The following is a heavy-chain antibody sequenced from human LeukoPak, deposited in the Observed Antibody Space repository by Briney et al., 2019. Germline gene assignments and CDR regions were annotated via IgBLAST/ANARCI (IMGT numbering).Heavy chain of an antibody. CDR2: IYYSGST. D-gene: IGHD2-15*01. J-gene: IGHJ6*02. CDR3: VRHVAGTRSGGTCYRFYV. V-gene: IGHV4-59*08. Sequence: KPPETLSLTCTVPGDSISSSYWSRIWQPPRKGLERIGHIYYSGSTNYNPSLESRVTISVDTSKNQFSLKLSSVTAADTAVYFCVRHVAGTRSGGTCYRFYVWGQGTTVTVSS. CDR1: GDSISSSY.